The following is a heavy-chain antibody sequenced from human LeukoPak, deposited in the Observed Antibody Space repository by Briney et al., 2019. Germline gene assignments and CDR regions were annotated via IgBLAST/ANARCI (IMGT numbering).Heavy chain of an antibody. CDR1: GYTFTSYG. V-gene: IGHV1-18*01. Sequence: ASVKVSCKASGYTFTSYGISWVRQAPGQGLEWTGWISAYNGNTNYAQNLQGRVTMTTDTSTTTVYMELRSLRSDDTAVYYCARERLGGGNWFDPWGQGTLVTVSS. CDR2: ISAYNGNT. J-gene: IGHJ5*02. D-gene: IGHD2-15*01. CDR3: ARERLGGGNWFDP.